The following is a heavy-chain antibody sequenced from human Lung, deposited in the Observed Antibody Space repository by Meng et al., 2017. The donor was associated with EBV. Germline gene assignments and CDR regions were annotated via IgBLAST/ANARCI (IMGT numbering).Heavy chain of an antibody. V-gene: IGHV1-18*01. CDR3: VKGTPGRSYCGY. CDR2: FVNYRDT. CDR1: PYAFGTYG. Sequence: QVLLLQSGPEVKKPGASVSVSCKASPYAFGTYGISWVRQAPGLGLEWMGWFVNYRDTYPAPKFQDRVTMTTDTHTNTVIMELRSLTSDDTAVYYCVKGTPGRSYCGYWGQGTLVTVSS. D-gene: IGHD3-10*01. J-gene: IGHJ4*02.